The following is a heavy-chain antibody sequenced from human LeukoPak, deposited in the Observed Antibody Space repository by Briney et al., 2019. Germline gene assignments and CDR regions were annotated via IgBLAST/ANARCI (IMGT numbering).Heavy chain of an antibody. CDR2: IYDRGST. CDR1: GGSISRYY. J-gene: IGHJ4*02. V-gene: IGHV4-59*01. CDR3: AREDVWGNNRPKGHFDY. Sequence: PSETLSLTCTVSGGSISRYYWSWIRQPPGKGLEWIGYIYDRGSTNYNPSLKGRVTVSVDTSKNQFSLNLNSVTAADTAMYYCAREDVWGNNRPKGHFDYWGQGTLVTVSS. D-gene: IGHD3-16*02.